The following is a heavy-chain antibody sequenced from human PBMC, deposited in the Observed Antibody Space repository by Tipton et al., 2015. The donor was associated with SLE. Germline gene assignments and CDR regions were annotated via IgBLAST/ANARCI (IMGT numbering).Heavy chain of an antibody. V-gene: IGHV3-30-3*01. CDR3: ARDRGEEWDY. D-gene: IGHD3-10*01. Sequence: RSLRLSCAASGFTSSSYAMHWVRQAPGKGLEWVAVISYDGSNKYYADSVKGRYTISRDNSKNTLYLQMNSLRAEDAAVYYCARDRGEEWDYWGQGTLVTVSS. CDR2: ISYDGSNK. J-gene: IGHJ4*02. CDR1: GFTSSSYA.